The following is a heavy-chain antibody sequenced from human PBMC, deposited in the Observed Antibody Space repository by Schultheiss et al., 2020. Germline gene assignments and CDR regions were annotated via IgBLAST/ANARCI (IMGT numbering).Heavy chain of an antibody. CDR3: ATDTVTSSGMDV. J-gene: IGHJ6*02. V-gene: IGHV3-30-3*01. CDR1: GFTFSSYA. D-gene: IGHD4-17*01. Sequence: GGSLRLSCAASGFTFSSYAMHWVRQAPGKGLEWVAVISYDGSNKYYADSVKGRFTISRDNSKNTLYLQMNSLRAEDTAVYYCATDTVTSSGMDVWGQGTTVTVS. CDR2: ISYDGSNK.